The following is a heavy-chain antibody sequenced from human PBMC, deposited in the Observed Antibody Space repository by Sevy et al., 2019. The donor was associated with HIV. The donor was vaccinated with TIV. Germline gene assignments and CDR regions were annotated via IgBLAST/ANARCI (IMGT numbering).Heavy chain of an antibody. CDR3: VRGTTFYDFWTGGDY. V-gene: IGHV1-18*01. D-gene: IGHD3-3*01. J-gene: IGHJ4*02. CDR2: ISGFNGDT. Sequence: ASVKVSCKASGYTFTNYAISWVRQAPGQGLEWMGWISGFNGDTKNAEKFQGRFTMTTDTSTKTAYMDLRSLRSDDTAVCYCVRGTTFYDFWTGGDYWGQGTLVTVSS. CDR1: GYTFTNYA.